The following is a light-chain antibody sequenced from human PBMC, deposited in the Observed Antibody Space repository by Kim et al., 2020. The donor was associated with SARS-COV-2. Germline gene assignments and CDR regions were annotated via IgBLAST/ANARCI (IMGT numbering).Light chain of an antibody. CDR3: QIWDNGIRV. CDR1: NIGSKN. Sequence: SVGQGQTARLTCAGNNIGSKNVHWYQQNPGQAPVLVIYRDTHRPSGIPERFSGSNSGNSATLTISGAQGGDEADYYCQIWDNGIRVFGGGTQLTVL. V-gene: IGLV3-9*01. CDR2: RDT. J-gene: IGLJ3*02.